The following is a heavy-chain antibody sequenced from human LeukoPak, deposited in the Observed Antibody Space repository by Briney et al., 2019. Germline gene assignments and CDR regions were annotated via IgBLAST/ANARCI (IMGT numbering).Heavy chain of an antibody. Sequence: GGSLRLSCAASGFSFSNYWMTWLRQAPGKGLEWVANIRGDESRKYYLDSVTGRFTISRDNAKNSLDLQMSSLRAEDTAMYYCARDEVGGPLKYWGQGTLVTVSS. CDR2: IRGDESRK. V-gene: IGHV3-7*01. D-gene: IGHD6-6*01. J-gene: IGHJ4*02. CDR3: ARDEVGGPLKY. CDR1: GFSFSNYW.